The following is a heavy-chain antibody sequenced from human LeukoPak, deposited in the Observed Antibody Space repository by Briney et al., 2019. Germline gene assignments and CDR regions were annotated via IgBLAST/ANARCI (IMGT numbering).Heavy chain of an antibody. CDR1: GGSISSGGYY. D-gene: IGHD7-27*01. CDR3: ARGTGDHRWKRYWYFDL. J-gene: IGHJ2*01. Sequence: SETLSLTCTVSGGSISSGGYYWSWIRQHPGTGLEWIWYIYYSGSTYYNPSLKSRVTISVDTSKNQFSLKLSSVTAADTAVYYCARGTGDHRWKRYWYFDLWGRGTLVTVSS. CDR2: IYYSGST. V-gene: IGHV4-31*03.